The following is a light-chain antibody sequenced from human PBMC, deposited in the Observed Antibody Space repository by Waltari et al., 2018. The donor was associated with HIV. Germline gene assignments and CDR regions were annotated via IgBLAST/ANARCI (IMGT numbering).Light chain of an antibody. Sequence: QSALTQPASVSGSPGQSITISCTGTSSDIGNYNLFSWYQQYAGKAPKFTIYEVIKRSAGVFNRIAGSKSANTASLTISGLQAEDEADYYCSSYGGSSNWLFGGGTKLTVL. CDR2: EVI. CDR3: SSYGGSSNWL. V-gene: IGLV2-23*02. J-gene: IGLJ2*01. CDR1: SSDIGNYNL.